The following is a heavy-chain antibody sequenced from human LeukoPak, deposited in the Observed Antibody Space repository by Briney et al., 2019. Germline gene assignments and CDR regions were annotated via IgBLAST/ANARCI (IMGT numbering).Heavy chain of an antibody. V-gene: IGHV3-21*01. Sequence: GGSLRLSCAASGFTFSSYSMNWVRQAPGKGLEWVSSISSSSSYIYYADSVKGRFTISRDNAKNSLYLQMNSLRAEDTAVCYCAGDRSNYYGMDVWGQGTTVTVSS. CDR3: AGDRSNYYGMDV. CDR1: GFTFSSYS. CDR2: ISSSSSYI. J-gene: IGHJ6*02.